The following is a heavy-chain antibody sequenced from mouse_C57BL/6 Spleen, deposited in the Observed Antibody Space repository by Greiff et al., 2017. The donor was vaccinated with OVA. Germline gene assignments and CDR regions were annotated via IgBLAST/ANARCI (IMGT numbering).Heavy chain of an antibody. V-gene: IGHV3-6*01. J-gene: IGHJ3*01. D-gene: IGHD2-2*01. CDR3: AIYGYETWFAY. CDR1: GYSITSGYY. Sequence: EVKLVESGPGLVKPSQSLSLTCSVTGYSITSGYYWNWIRQFPGNKLEWMGYISYDGSNNYNPSLKNRISITRDTSKNQFFLKLNSVTTEDTATYYCAIYGYETWFAYWGQGTLVTVSA. CDR2: ISYDGSN.